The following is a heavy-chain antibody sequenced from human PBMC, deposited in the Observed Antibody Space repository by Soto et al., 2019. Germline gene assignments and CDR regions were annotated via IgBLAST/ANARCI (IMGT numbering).Heavy chain of an antibody. J-gene: IGHJ4*02. D-gene: IGHD3-22*01. CDR2: INHSGST. V-gene: IGHV4-34*01. CDR3: ARGTPQWYYYDSSGYHNYYFDY. CDR1: GGSFSGYY. Sequence: SETLSLTCAVYGGSFSGYYWSWIRQPPGKGLEWIGEINHSGSTNYNPSLKSRVTISVDTSKNQFSLKLSSVTAADTAVYYCARGTPQWYYYDSSGYHNYYFDYWGQGTLVTVSS.